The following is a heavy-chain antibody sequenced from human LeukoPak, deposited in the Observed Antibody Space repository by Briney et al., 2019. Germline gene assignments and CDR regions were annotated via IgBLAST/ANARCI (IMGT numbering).Heavy chain of an antibody. Sequence: GGSLRLSCAASGFTFSSYAMHWVRQAPGKGLEGVAVISYDGSNKYYADSVKGRFTISIHNSKNTLYLQMNSLRAEDTAVYYCATGGGYSAWDYFAYWGQGTLVTVSS. CDR2: ISYDGSNK. CDR3: ATGGGYSAWDYFAY. CDR1: GFTFSSYA. D-gene: IGHD5-18*01. J-gene: IGHJ4*02. V-gene: IGHV3-30*04.